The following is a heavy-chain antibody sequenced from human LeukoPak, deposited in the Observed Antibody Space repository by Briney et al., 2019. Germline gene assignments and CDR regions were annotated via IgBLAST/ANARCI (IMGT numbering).Heavy chain of an antibody. CDR1: GGTFSSYA. V-gene: IGHV1-69*01. J-gene: IGHJ6*02. CDR2: IIPIFGTA. Sequence: GASVKVSCKASGGTFSSYAISWLRQAPGQGLEWMGGIIPIFGTANYAQKFQGRVTITADESTSTAYMELSSLRSEDTAVYYCARDRRITIFGVVRYYYYGMDVWGQGTTVTVSS. D-gene: IGHD3-3*01. CDR3: ARDRRITIFGVVRYYYYGMDV.